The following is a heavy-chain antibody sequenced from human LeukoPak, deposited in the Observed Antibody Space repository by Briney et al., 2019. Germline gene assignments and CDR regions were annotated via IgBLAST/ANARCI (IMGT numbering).Heavy chain of an antibody. CDR2: IKSKADGGTT. Sequence: GGSLRLSCAASGFTFSNTWMSWVRQAPAKELEWVGRIKSKADGGTTDYAAPVNGRFTISSDDSKNTHYLQMNSLKNEETAVYSCMVLVAELDHWDQETRVTVSS. CDR1: GFTFSNTW. V-gene: IGHV3-15*01. D-gene: IGHD2-15*01. CDR3: MVLVAELDH. J-gene: IGHJ5*02.